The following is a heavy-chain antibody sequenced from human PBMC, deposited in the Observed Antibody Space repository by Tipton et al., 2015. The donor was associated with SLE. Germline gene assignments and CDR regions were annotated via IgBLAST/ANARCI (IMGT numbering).Heavy chain of an antibody. J-gene: IGHJ4*02. Sequence: YMKGRFTVSRDNAKNSLFLQMDRLRGDDTAVYYCARDPSSGNDWAVDYWGQGTLVAVSS. CDR3: ARDPSSGNDWAVDY. D-gene: IGHD5-12*01. V-gene: IGHV3-11*06.